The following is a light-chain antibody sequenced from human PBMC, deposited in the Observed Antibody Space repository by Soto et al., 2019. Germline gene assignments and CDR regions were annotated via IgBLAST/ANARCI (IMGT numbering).Light chain of an antibody. CDR3: NSYTRSNTLV. CDR1: SSDVGAYNY. CDR2: EVS. V-gene: IGLV2-14*01. J-gene: IGLJ3*02. Sequence: QSVLTQPASVSGSPGQSITISCTGTSSDVGAYNYVSWYQQYPGKAPKLMIFEVSNRPSGVSNRFSGSKSGYTASLTISGLQAEDEADYYCNSYTRSNTLVFGGGAKVTVL.